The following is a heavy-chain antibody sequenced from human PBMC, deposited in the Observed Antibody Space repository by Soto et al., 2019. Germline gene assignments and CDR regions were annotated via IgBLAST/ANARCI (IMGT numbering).Heavy chain of an antibody. J-gene: IGHJ6*02. CDR1: GGSISSHY. CDR3: VRALPDGYFGMDV. V-gene: IGHV4-59*11. Sequence: HVQLQESGPGLVKPSETLSLTCTVSGGSISSHYWNWIRQPPGKGLEWIGYIHYSGATGCNPALKSRVAFSVDTSKNQFFLRMKSVTAADTAVYYCVRALPDGYFGMDVWGQGTTVIVSS. CDR2: IHYSGAT.